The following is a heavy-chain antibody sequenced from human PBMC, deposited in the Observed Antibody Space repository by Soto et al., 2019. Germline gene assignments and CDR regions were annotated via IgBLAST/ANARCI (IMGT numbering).Heavy chain of an antibody. D-gene: IGHD4-17*01. CDR2: ISYDGSNK. J-gene: IGHJ4*02. CDR1: GFTFSSYG. V-gene: IGHV3-30*18. Sequence: QVQLVESGGGVVQPGRSLRLSCAASGFTFSSYGMHWVRQAPGKGLEWVAVISYDGSNKYYVDSVKGRFTISRDNSKNTLYLQMNSLRAEDTAVYYCAKDPDYGDYVVWGQGTLVTVSS. CDR3: AKDPDYGDYVV.